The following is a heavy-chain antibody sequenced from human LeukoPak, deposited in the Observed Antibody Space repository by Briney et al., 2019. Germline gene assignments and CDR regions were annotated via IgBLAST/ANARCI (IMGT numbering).Heavy chain of an antibody. J-gene: IGHJ4*02. V-gene: IGHV3-53*01. CDR3: AKSPPSTTNYFDY. CDR2: IYSGGST. CDR1: GFTVSSNY. Sequence: GGSLILSCAASGFTVSSNYMSWVRQAPGKGLEWVSVIYSGGSTYYADSVKGRFTISRDNSKDTLYLQMNSLRAEDTAVYYCAKSPPSTTNYFDYWGQGALVTVSS. D-gene: IGHD4-17*01.